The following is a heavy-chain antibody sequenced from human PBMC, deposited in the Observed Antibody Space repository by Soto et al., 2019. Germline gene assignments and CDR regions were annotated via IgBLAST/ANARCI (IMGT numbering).Heavy chain of an antibody. Sequence: PGGSLRLSCAVSGFTFSSYAMSWVRQAPGKGLEWVSAISGSGGSTYYADSVKGRFTISRDNSKNTLYLQMNSLRAEDTAVSYCAKDSYSNRWGVRWGDGLGYYYYYGMDVWGQGTTVTVSS. CDR3: AKDSYSNRWGVRWGDGLGYYYYYGMDV. CDR1: GFTFSSYA. D-gene: IGHD4-4*01. CDR2: ISGSGGST. J-gene: IGHJ6*02. V-gene: IGHV3-23*01.